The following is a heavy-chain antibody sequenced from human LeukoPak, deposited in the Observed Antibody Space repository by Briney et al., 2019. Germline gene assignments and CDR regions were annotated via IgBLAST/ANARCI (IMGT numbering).Heavy chain of an antibody. CDR2: ISYDGSNK. CDR3: ARGGSDYGPFDY. Sequence: GRSLRLSCAASGFTFSSYAMHWVRQAPGKGLEWVAVISYDGSNKYYADSVKGRFTISRGNSKNTLYLQMNSLRAEDTAVYYCARGGSDYGPFDYWGQGTLVTVSS. J-gene: IGHJ4*02. V-gene: IGHV3-30-3*01. D-gene: IGHD4-17*01. CDR1: GFTFSSYA.